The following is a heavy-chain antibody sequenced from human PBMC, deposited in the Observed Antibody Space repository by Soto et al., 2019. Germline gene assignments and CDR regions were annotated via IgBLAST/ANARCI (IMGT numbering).Heavy chain of an antibody. CDR2: IYPGDSDT. J-gene: IGHJ4*02. Sequence: DSLTISCKGSGYSFTSYWIGLVRQMPGKGLEWMGIIYPGDSDTRYSPSFQGQVTISADKSISTAYLQWSSLKASDTAMYYCARHEYSSSEADYWGQGTLVTVSS. V-gene: IGHV5-51*01. D-gene: IGHD6-6*01. CDR3: ARHEYSSSEADY. CDR1: GYSFTSYW.